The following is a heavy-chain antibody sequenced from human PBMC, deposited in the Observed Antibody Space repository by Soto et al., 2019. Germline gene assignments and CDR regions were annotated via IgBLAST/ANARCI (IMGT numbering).Heavy chain of an antibody. V-gene: IGHV4-4*02. CDR2: IYHSGST. CDR3: ARVEGVGFGETHYYYYYYMDV. D-gene: IGHD3-10*01. Sequence: PSETLSLTCAVSSGSISSSNWWSWVRQPPGKGLEWIGEIYHSGSTNYNPSLKSRVTISVDKSKNQFSLKLSSVTAADTAVYYCARVEGVGFGETHYYYYYYMDVWGKGTTVTVSS. J-gene: IGHJ6*03. CDR1: SGSISSSNW.